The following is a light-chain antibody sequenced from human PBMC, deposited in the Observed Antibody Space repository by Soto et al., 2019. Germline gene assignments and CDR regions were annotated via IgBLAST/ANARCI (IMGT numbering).Light chain of an antibody. CDR1: QGISTF. CDR3: QQHNSYPIT. CDR2: AAS. Sequence: DIQLTQSPSFLSASVGDRVTITCRASQGISTFLAWYQLKPGKAPKLLIYAASTLQSGVPSRFSGSGSGTEFTLTISSLQPEDFATYYCQQHNSYPITFGQGTRLEIK. J-gene: IGKJ5*01. V-gene: IGKV1-9*01.